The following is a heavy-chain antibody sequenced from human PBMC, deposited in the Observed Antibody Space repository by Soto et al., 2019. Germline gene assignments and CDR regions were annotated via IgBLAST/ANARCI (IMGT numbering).Heavy chain of an antibody. J-gene: IGHJ4*02. Sequence: QITLKESGPPLVKPTQTLTLTCSFSGFSLSTRGVGVGWIRQPPGKALEWLALIFWDDDKWYSPSLRSRLSINEDTSKNQVVLTMTNMDPVDTAIYYCAHRSRGYAYYFDQWGQGTLVTVSS. V-gene: IGHV2-5*02. CDR2: IFWDDDK. CDR3: AHRSRGYAYYFDQ. D-gene: IGHD5-12*01. CDR1: GFSLSTRGVG.